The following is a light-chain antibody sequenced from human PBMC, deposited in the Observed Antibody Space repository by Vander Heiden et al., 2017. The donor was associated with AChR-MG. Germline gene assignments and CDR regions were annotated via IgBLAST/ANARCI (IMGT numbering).Light chain of an antibody. V-gene: IGKV4-1*01. J-gene: IGKJ3*01. CDR3: QQYYSTLLT. CDR1: QSVLYSSNNKNY. Sequence: DIVMTQSQDSLAVSLGERANINCKSSQSVLYSSNNKNYLAWYQQKPGQPPKLLIYWASTRESGVPDRFSGSGSGTDFTLTISSLQAEDVAVYYCQQYYSTLLTFGPGTKVDIK. CDR2: WAS.